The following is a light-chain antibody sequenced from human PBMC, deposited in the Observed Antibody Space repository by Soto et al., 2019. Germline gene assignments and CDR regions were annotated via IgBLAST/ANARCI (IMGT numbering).Light chain of an antibody. J-gene: IGLJ1*01. CDR1: SSDVGGYNY. CDR2: DVS. V-gene: IGLV2-14*03. CDR3: ISYTSSSPYV. Sequence: ALTQPASVSESPGQSITISCTGTSSDVGGYNYVSWYQHHPGKAPKLIIFDVSNRPSGISNRFSGSKSGNTASLTISGLQAEDEADYYCISYTSSSPYVFGTGTKLTVL.